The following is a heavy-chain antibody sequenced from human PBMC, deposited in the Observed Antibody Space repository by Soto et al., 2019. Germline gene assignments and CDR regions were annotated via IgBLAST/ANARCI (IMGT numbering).Heavy chain of an antibody. Sequence: SQTLSLTCDISGDSVSSKNAAWSWIRQSPSRGLEWLGRTYYGSKWYTDYAGSLKSRMTINADTSKNQFSPQLNSVTPEDTAIYYCARDYSAYDSNFDFWGQGTLVTVSS. J-gene: IGHJ4*02. CDR3: ARDYSAYDSNFDF. CDR1: GDSVSSKNAA. D-gene: IGHD5-12*01. CDR2: TYYGSKWYT. V-gene: IGHV6-1*01.